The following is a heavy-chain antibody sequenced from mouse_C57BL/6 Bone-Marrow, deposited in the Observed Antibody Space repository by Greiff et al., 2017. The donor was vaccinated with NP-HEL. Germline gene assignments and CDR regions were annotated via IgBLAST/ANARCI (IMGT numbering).Heavy chain of an antibody. D-gene: IGHD2-3*01. CDR2: IYPSDSET. CDR1: GYTFTSYW. Sequence: VQLQQPGAELVRPGSSVKLSCKASGYTFTSYWMDWVKQRPGQGLEWIGNIYPSDSETHYNQKFKDKATLTVDKSYSTAYMQLSSLTSEDSAVYYCARNSYDYGYFDVWGTGTTGTVSS. CDR3: ARNSYDYGYFDV. J-gene: IGHJ1*03. V-gene: IGHV1-61*01.